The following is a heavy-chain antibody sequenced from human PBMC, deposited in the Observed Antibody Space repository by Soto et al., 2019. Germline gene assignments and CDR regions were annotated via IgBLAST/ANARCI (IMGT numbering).Heavy chain of an antibody. CDR3: ARKESSGWQFDP. Sequence: SETLSLTCAVSGYSISSSNWWGWIRQPPGKGLEWIGYIYHSRSTYYNPSLKSRVTMSVDTSKNQFSLKLSSVTAVDTAVYYCARKESSGWQFDPWGQGTLVTVSS. V-gene: IGHV4-28*01. J-gene: IGHJ5*02. D-gene: IGHD6-19*01. CDR1: GYSISSSNW. CDR2: IYHSRST.